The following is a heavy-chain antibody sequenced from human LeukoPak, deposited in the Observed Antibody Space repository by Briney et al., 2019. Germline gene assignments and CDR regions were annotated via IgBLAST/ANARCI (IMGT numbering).Heavy chain of an antibody. V-gene: IGHV1-46*03. Sequence: GASVKVSCKASGYTFTSYYMHWVRQAPGQGLEWMGIINPSGGSTSYAQKFQGRVTMTRDTSTSTVYTELSSLRSEDTAVYYCARGGNSYGRATYYYYYMDVWGKGTTVTVSS. CDR2: INPSGGST. CDR3: ARGGNSYGRATYYYYYMDV. CDR1: GYTFTSYY. D-gene: IGHD5-18*01. J-gene: IGHJ6*03.